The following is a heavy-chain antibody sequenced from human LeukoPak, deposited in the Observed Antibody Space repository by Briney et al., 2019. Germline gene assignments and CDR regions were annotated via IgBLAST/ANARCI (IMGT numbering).Heavy chain of an antibody. J-gene: IGHJ1*01. CDR2: IYYSGST. D-gene: IGHD3-16*02. V-gene: IGHV4-59*08. CDR3: VALEEFSDYFPL. CDR1: GASINNYF. Sequence: PSETLSLTCSVSGASINNYFWSWIRQPPGKGLEWIGYIYYSGSTKFNPSLKSRVSMSLDTSKNQFSLNLKSVTAADTAVYFCVALEEFSDYFPLWGQGSLVIVSS.